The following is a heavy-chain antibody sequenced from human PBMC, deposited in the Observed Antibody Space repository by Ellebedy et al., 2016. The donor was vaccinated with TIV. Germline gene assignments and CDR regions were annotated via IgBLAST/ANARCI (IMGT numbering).Heavy chain of an antibody. CDR1: GFTFSQYY. V-gene: IGHV3-11*04. Sequence: GESLKISCTASGFTFSQYYMTWIRQAPGKGLECISYLSGGGSTVYDADSVKGRFTMSRDNAKNSVFLQMNSLRADDTAVYYCARDLHFAFDYWGRGTLVTVSS. J-gene: IGHJ4*02. CDR2: LSGGGSTV. CDR3: ARDLHFAFDY.